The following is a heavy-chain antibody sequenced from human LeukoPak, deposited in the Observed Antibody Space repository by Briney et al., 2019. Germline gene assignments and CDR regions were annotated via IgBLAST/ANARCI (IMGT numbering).Heavy chain of an antibody. CDR3: AREGYSSSWYVL. V-gene: IGHV3-23*01. Sequence: GGSLRLSCAASGFAFSSYAMSWVRQAPGKGLEWVSAISGSGGSTYYADSVKGRFTISRDNSKTTGYLQLNRLRADDQCVYYCAREGYSSSWYVLWGQETLVTVSS. CDR2: ISGSGGST. CDR1: GFAFSSYA. J-gene: IGHJ4*02. D-gene: IGHD6-13*01.